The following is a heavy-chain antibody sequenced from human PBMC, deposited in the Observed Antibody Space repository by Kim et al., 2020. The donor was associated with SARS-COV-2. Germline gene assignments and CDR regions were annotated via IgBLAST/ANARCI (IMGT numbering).Heavy chain of an antibody. D-gene: IGHD1-20*01. V-gene: IGHV4-59*08. CDR2: IYYSGST. CDR1: GGSISSYY. Sequence: SETLSLTCTVSGGSISSYYWSWIRQPPGKGLEWIGYIYYSGSTNYNPSLKSRVTISVDTSKNQFSLKLSSVTAADTAVYYCASNNREWFDPWGQGTLVTVSS. CDR3: ASNNREWFDP. J-gene: IGHJ5*02.